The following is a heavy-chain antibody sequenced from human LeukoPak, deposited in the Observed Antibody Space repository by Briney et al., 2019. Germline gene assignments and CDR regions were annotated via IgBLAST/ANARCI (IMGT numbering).Heavy chain of an antibody. CDR3: AKDGLYGDSSYGMDV. V-gene: IGHV3-23*01. D-gene: IGHD4-17*01. J-gene: IGHJ6*02. CDR1: GFTFSSYA. CDR2: ISGSGGST. Sequence: GGSLRLSCAASGFTFSSYAMSWVRQAPGKGLEWVSAISGSGGSTYYADSVKGRFTISRDNSKNTLYLQMNSLRAEDTAVYYCAKDGLYGDSSYGMDVWGQGTTVTVSS.